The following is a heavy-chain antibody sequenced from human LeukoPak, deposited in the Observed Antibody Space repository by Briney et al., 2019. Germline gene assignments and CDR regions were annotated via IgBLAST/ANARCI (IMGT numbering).Heavy chain of an antibody. Sequence: GGSLRLSCAASGFTFSTYAMHWVRQAPGKGLEWAAVISYDGNYKYYADSVKGRFTISRDNSKNTLYLQMNSLRAEDTAVYYCARDRNYDSSGSIFDYWGQGTLVAVSS. CDR2: ISYDGNYK. CDR3: ARDRNYDSSGSIFDY. D-gene: IGHD3-22*01. J-gene: IGHJ4*02. CDR1: GFTFSTYA. V-gene: IGHV3-30-3*01.